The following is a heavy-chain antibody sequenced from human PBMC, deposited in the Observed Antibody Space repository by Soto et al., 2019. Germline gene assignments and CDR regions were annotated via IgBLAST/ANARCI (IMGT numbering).Heavy chain of an antibody. CDR2: IYYSGST. CDR1: GGSISSYY. D-gene: IGHD2-15*01. V-gene: IGHV4-59*01. Sequence: SETLSLTCTVSGGSISSYYWSWIRQPPGKGLEWIGYIYYSGSTNYNPSLKSRVTISVDTSKNQFSLKLSSVTAADTAVYYCARVGSWGYCSGGSCPLDYWGQGTLVTVSS. J-gene: IGHJ4*02. CDR3: ARVGSWGYCSGGSCPLDY.